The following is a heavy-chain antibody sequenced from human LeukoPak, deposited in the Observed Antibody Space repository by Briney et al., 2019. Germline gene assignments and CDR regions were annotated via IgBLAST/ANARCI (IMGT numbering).Heavy chain of an antibody. CDR2: ISSSSSYI. CDR3: ARDPGYSYGQHFDY. CDR1: GFTFSSYE. Sequence: GGSLRLSCAASGFTFSSYEMNWVRQAPGKGLEWVSSISSSSSYIYYADSVKGRFTISRDNAKNSLYLQMNSLRAEDTAVYYCARDPGYSYGQHFDYWGQGTLVTVSS. D-gene: IGHD5-18*01. J-gene: IGHJ4*02. V-gene: IGHV3-21*01.